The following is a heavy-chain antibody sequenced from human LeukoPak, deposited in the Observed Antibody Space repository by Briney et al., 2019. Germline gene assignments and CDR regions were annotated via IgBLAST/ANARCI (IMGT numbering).Heavy chain of an antibody. CDR2: INPNSGGT. CDR3: ARDMYYDSSGYPY. CDR1: GYTFTSYD. J-gene: IGHJ4*02. V-gene: IGHV1-2*02. Sequence: ASVKVSCKASGYTFTSYDINWVRQATGQGLEWMGWINPNSGGTNYAQKFQGRVTMTRDTSISTAYMELSRLRSDDTAVYYCARDMYYDSSGYPYWGQGTLVTVSS. D-gene: IGHD3-22*01.